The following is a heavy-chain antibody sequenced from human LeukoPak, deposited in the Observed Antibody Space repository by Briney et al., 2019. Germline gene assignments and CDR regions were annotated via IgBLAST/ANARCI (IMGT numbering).Heavy chain of an antibody. J-gene: IGHJ5*02. CDR1: GYTFSGYY. CDR2: INPNSGGT. Sequence: ASVKVSCKASGYTFSGYYIFWVRRAPGQGLEWMGWINPNSGGTNYAPEFQGRLTMTRDTSIATAYMELSTLRSDDTAVYYCALIGDHAWFDPWGQGTLVTVSS. D-gene: IGHD3-10*01. V-gene: IGHV1-2*02. CDR3: ALIGDHAWFDP.